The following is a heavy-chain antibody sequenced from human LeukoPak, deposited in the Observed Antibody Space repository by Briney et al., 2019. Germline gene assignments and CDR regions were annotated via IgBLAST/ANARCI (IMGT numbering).Heavy chain of an antibody. J-gene: IGHJ4*02. Sequence: GGSLRLSCAASGFTFSSYAMSWVRQAPGKGLEWVSTISDTTYYAASVKGRFTISRDNSKNTAYLQMNSLRAEDTAVYYCAKRFDVNSGWGQYFDYWGQGTLVTVSS. D-gene: IGHD3-10*01. CDR1: GFTFSSYA. CDR3: AKRFDVNSGWGQYFDY. CDR2: ISDTT. V-gene: IGHV3-23*01.